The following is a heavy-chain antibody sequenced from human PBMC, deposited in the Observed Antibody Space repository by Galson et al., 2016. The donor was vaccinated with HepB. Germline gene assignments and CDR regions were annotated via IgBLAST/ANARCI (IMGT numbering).Heavy chain of an antibody. CDR1: GGSIGSSGYY. J-gene: IGHJ5*01. CDR2: IYYSGFT. Sequence: SETLSLTCTVFGGSIGSSGYYWGWIRQPPGRGLEWIGSIYYSGFTYYKPSLKSRVTISVDTYKNQFPLEVNSVTPADTAVYYCSRHLVAAHPFDSWGLGALVTVSS. V-gene: IGHV4-39*01. D-gene: IGHD2-15*01. CDR3: SRHLVAAHPFDS.